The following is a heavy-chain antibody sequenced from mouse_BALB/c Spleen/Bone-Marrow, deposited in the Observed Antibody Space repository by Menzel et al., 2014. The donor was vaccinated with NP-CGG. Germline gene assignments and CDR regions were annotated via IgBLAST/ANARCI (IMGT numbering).Heavy chain of an antibody. CDR1: GFTFSSYG. J-gene: IGHJ3*01. V-gene: IGHV5-6-3*01. CDR2: INVNGDTT. Sequence: EVQLVESGGGLVQPGGSLKLSCAAPGFTFSSYGMSWVRQTPDKRLEMIATINVNGDTTYHPDSVKGRFTISRDNVKNTLYLRMSSLKSEDTAMYYCARGYDYSSWFAYWGQGTLVTVSA. D-gene: IGHD2-4*01. CDR3: ARGYDYSSWFAY.